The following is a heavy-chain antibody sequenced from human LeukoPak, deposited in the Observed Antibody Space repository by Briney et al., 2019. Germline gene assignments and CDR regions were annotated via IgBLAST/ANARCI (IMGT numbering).Heavy chain of an antibody. D-gene: IGHD3-22*01. CDR3: ARDAIDSSGYYLYYFDY. J-gene: IGHJ4*02. V-gene: IGHV4-39*02. Sequence: SETLSLTCTFSGGSFSSNSNYWGWIRQPPGKGLEWIGRLYYSGSTYYNPSLKSRVTISVDTSKNQFSLKLSSVTAADTAMYYCARDAIDSSGYYLYYFDYWGQGTLVTVSS. CDR2: LYYSGST. CDR1: GGSFSSNSNY.